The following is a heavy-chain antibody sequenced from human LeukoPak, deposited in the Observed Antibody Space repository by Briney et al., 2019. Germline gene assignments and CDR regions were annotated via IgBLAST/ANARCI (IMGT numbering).Heavy chain of an antibody. CDR3: ARGDYIRGNIHYNAEYFQH. Sequence: SETLSLACTVSNGSISSYYWNWIRQPPRKRPEWIGYIDYSGNTHFNPSLRSRSTMSLDTSMSPFFLRLSSVTAADSAVYFCARGDYIRGNIHYNAEYFQHWGQGIPVTVSS. J-gene: IGHJ1*01. D-gene: IGHD3-16*01. CDR2: IDYSGNT. CDR1: NGSISSYY. V-gene: IGHV4-59*01.